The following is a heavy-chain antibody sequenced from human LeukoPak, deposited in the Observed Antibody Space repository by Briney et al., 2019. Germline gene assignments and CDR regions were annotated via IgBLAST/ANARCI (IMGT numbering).Heavy chain of an antibody. J-gene: IGHJ5*02. D-gene: IGHD2-2*01. CDR3: ARGGIGYCSSTSCYNWFDP. CDR2: INPNSGGT. CDR1: GYIFANYD. V-gene: IGHV1-2*02. Sequence: ASVKVSCKASGYIFANYDINWVRQAPGQGLEWMGWINPNSGGTNYAQKFQGRVTMTRDTSISTAYMELSRLRSDDTAVYYCARGGIGYCSSTSCYNWFDPWGQGTLVTVSS.